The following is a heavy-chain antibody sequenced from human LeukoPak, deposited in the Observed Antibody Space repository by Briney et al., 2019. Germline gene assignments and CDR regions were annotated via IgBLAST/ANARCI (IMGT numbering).Heavy chain of an antibody. CDR2: ISGSGGGT. V-gene: IGHV3-23*01. J-gene: IGHJ4*02. CDR1: GITLSNYG. Sequence: GGSLRLSCAVSGITLSNYGMSWVRQAPGKGLECVASISGSGGGTYYADSVKGRFTISRDNPKNTLYLQMNSLRAEDTAVYFCAKRGVVIRVILVGFHKEAYYFDSWGQGALVTVSS. D-gene: IGHD3-22*01. CDR3: AKRGVVIRVILVGFHKEAYYFDS.